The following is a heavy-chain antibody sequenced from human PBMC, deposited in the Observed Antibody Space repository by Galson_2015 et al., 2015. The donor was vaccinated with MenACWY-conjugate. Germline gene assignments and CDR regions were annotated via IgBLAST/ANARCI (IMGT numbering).Heavy chain of an antibody. CDR1: GFTFSNSW. V-gene: IGHV3-7*01. CDR2: IKHDGSGK. Sequence: SLRLSCATSGFTFSNSWMGWVRQAPGKGLEWVANIKHDGSGKFYVDSVKGRFIISRDNAKNSLYLQMDSLRAEDTAVYFCARAKEQWLSKTFGVWGQGKLVTVSS. J-gene: IGHJ3*01. CDR3: ARAKEQWLSKTFGV. D-gene: IGHD6-19*01.